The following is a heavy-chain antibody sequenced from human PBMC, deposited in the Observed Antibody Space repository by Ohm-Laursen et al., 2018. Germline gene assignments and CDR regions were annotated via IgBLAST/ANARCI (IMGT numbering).Heavy chain of an antibody. CDR2: ISGSGGST. J-gene: IGHJ4*02. V-gene: IGHV3-23*01. CDR3: AKEGVYYYDSSATTYYFDY. D-gene: IGHD3-22*01. Sequence: SLRLSCTASGFTFSSYAMSWVRQAPGKGLEWVSAISGSGGSTYYADSVKGRFTISRDNSKNTLYLQMNSLRAEDTAVYYCAKEGVYYYDSSATTYYFDYWGQGTLVTVSS. CDR1: GFTFSSYA.